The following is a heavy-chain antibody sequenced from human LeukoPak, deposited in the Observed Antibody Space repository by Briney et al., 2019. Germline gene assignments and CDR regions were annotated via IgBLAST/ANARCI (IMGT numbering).Heavy chain of an antibody. D-gene: IGHD6-13*01. Sequence: PGGSLRLSCAASGFXFSSYAVTWVRQAPGKGQEWVSGITGSGDTTFYADSVKGRFTISRDNSKDTLYLQMHSLRAEDTAVYYCVKDYSTIPAAANPLFDYWGQGALVTVSS. V-gene: IGHV3-23*01. J-gene: IGHJ4*02. CDR2: ITGSGDTT. CDR3: VKDYSTIPAAANPLFDY. CDR1: GFXFSSYA.